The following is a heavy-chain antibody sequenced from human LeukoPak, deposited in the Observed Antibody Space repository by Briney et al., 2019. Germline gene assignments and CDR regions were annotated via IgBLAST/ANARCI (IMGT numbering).Heavy chain of an antibody. J-gene: IGHJ6*02. D-gene: IGHD2-15*01. CDR3: ARSPTYCSGGSCYYYYYGMDV. Sequence: ASVKVSCKASGYTFTSYGISWVRQAPGQGLEWIVWISAYNCNTNYAQKLQGRVTMTTDTSTSTAYMELRSLRSDDTAVYYCARSPTYCSGGSCYYYYYGMDVWGQGTTVTVSS. CDR1: GYTFTSYG. V-gene: IGHV1-18*01. CDR2: ISAYNCNT.